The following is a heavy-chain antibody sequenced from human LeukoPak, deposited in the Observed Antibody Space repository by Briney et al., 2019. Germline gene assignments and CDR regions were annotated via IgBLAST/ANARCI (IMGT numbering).Heavy chain of an antibody. V-gene: IGHV4-39*01. Sequence: SETLSLTCTVSGGSITSSSYYWGWIRQPPGKGREWIGSFYYSGSTYYNPSLKSRVTISVDTSKNQFSLKLSSVTAADTAVYYCARQQANGNAFDIWGQGTMVTVSS. J-gene: IGHJ3*02. CDR2: FYYSGST. CDR1: GGSITSSSYY. CDR3: ARQQANGNAFDI. D-gene: IGHD2-8*01.